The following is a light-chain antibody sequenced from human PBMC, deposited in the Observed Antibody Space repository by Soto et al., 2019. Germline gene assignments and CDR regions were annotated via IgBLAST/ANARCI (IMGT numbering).Light chain of an antibody. Sequence: DVVITQSPRSLPVTPGQPASISCRSSQSLVHSNGYTYLNWFQQRPGQSPRRLIYLVSDRDSGVPDRFSGSGSGTDFTLTISSLQAEDVAVYYCQQYYYTPPVTFGQGTKVDIK. CDR1: QSLVHSNGYTY. CDR2: LVS. V-gene: IGKV2-30*02. J-gene: IGKJ1*01. CDR3: QQYYYTPPVT.